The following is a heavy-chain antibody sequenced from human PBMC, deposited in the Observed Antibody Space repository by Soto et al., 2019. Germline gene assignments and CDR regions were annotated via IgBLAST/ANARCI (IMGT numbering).Heavy chain of an antibody. V-gene: IGHV3-30*18. CDR2: ISYDGSNQ. CDR3: AKALGELSPESYDH. CDR1: GFTFSSYG. J-gene: IGHJ4*02. Sequence: QVQLVESGGGVVQPGRSLRLSCAASGFTFSSYGMHWVRQAPSKGLEWVAIISYDGSNQYYADSVKGRFTISRDNSKNTLYLQMNSLGTEDTAVYYCAKALGELSPESYDHWGQGVLVTVSS. D-gene: IGHD3-16*02.